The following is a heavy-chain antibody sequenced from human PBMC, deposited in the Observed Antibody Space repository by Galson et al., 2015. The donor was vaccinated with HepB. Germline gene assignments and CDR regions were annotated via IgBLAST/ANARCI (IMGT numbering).Heavy chain of an antibody. CDR2: ITPYNGDI. V-gene: IGHV1-18*04. CDR1: GYTFTTHG. D-gene: IGHD5-18*01. CDR3: ARVDTASYHNWLDP. J-gene: IGHJ5*02. Sequence: QSGAEVKKPGESLKISCKALGYTFTTHGITWVRQAPGQGLEWMGWITPYNGDIIYAQKFQGRVTMTTDTSTSTVYMELRSLTSDDTAVYYCARVDTASYHNWLDPWGQGTLVTVSS.